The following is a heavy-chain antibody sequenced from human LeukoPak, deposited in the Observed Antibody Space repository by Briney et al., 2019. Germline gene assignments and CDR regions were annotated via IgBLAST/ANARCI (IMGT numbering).Heavy chain of an antibody. J-gene: IGHJ5*02. D-gene: IGHD4-11*01. Sequence: PGGSLRLSCAASGFTFSSYGMSWVRQAPGKGLEWVSAISGSGGSTYYADSVKGRFTISRDNSKNTLYLQMNSLRAEDTAIYYCAKDQQSISYSPWGQGTLVTVSS. V-gene: IGHV3-23*01. CDR2: ISGSGGST. CDR1: GFTFSSYG. CDR3: AKDQQSISYSP.